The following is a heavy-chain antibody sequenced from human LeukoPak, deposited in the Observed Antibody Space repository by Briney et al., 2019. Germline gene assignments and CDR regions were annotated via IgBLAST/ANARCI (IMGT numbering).Heavy chain of an antibody. CDR2: ISGSGGST. CDR1: GLTFSSYR. D-gene: IGHD3-22*01. V-gene: IGHV3-21*01. Sequence: GGSLRLSCAASGLTFSSYRMNWVRQAPGKGLEWVSAISGSGGSTYYADSVKGRFTISRDNAKNSLYLQMNSLRAEDTAVYYCAREDPTTGSGYKYYFDYWGQGTLVTVSS. CDR3: AREDPTTGSGYKYYFDY. J-gene: IGHJ4*02.